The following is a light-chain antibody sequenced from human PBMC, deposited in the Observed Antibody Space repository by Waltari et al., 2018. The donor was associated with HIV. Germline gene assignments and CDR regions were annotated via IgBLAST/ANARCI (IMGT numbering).Light chain of an antibody. Sequence: DIQMTQSPSSVSASVGDRVTIICRASQPVSKLLAWYQQKPGKAPRPLIYAASKLQGGFLSRFSGSGPGTDFTLTINTLQPEDFATYYCQQANSFPRNFGQGTRL. CDR3: QQANSFPRN. CDR1: QPVSKL. J-gene: IGKJ5*01. CDR2: AAS. V-gene: IGKV1-12*01.